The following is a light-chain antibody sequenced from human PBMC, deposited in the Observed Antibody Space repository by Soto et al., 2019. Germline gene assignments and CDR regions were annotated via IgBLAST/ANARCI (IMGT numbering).Light chain of an antibody. CDR2: DVS. V-gene: IGLV2-14*01. J-gene: IGLJ1*01. CDR3: SSYTSSSTLGV. CDR1: SSDVGGYDY. Sequence: QSVLTQPPSASGSPGQSVAISCTGTSSDVGGYDYVSWYQQHPGKAPKLMIYDVSNRPSGVSNRFSGSKSGNTASLTISGLQAEDEADYYCSSYTSSSTLGVFGTGNKVPS.